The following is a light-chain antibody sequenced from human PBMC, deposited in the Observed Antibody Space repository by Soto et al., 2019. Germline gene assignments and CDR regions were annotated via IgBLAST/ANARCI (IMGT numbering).Light chain of an antibody. CDR1: QSINSW. J-gene: IGKJ1*01. CDR3: QRYDSYSRT. Sequence: DLQSHKSTSTMSASVVDRSKIIFLASQSINSWLAWDQQKPGKDTKLMIYDASNLESGVPSRFSGSGSGTEFTLTITSLQPDDFATYYCQRYDSYSRTVGQGTQVDIK. V-gene: IGKV1-5*02. CDR2: DAS.